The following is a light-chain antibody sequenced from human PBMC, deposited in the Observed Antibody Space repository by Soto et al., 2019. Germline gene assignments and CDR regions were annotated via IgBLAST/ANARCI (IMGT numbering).Light chain of an antibody. Sequence: EIVLTQSPGTLSLSAGESATLSCRASQSIGTKVAWYQQTPGQAPRLLIYDVSTRAAGIPARFSGSGSGTEFTLTISSLQSEDFAVYYCKQYSHWRTFGQGTKVDIK. V-gene: IGKV3-15*01. CDR3: KQYSHWRT. J-gene: IGKJ1*01. CDR2: DVS. CDR1: QSIGTK.